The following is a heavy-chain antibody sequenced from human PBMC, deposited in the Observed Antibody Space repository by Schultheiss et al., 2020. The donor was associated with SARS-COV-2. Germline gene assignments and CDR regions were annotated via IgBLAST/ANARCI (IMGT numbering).Heavy chain of an antibody. CDR2: INHRGRT. CDR3: RAFYYNYGMDV. Sequence: SETLSLTCAVYGGSFSGYYWSWIRQPPGKGLEWIGEINHRGRTNYNSSLKSRVTISVDTSKKQFSLKVSSVTAADTAVYYCRAFYYNYGMDVWGQGTTVTVSS. J-gene: IGHJ6*02. V-gene: IGHV4-34*01. CDR1: GGSFSGYY.